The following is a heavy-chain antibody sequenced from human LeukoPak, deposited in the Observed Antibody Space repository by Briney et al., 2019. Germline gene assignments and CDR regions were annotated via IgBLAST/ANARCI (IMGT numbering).Heavy chain of an antibody. V-gene: IGHV1-69*05. CDR3: ARENYYDNSGYFDY. CDR2: IIPIFGTA. J-gene: IGHJ4*02. D-gene: IGHD3-22*01. CDR1: GGTFSSYA. Sequence: ASVKVSCKASGGTFSSYANSWVRQAPGQGLEWMGRIIPIFGTANYAQKFQGRVTITTDESTSTAYMELSTPTSEDTAVYYCARENYYDNSGYFDYWGQGTLVTVSS.